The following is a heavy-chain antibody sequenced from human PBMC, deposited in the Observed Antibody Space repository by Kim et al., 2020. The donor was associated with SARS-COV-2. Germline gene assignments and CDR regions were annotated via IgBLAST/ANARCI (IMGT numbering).Heavy chain of an antibody. J-gene: IGHJ4*02. Sequence: GGSLRLSCAASGFTFSNYWMHWVRQAPGKGLVWVSRISSDGRSTTYADSVKGQFIISRNDAKNTLYLQMSSLGAEDTAVYYCARVASHYGSGTPFDYWGQGAQVTVSS. CDR2: ISSDGRST. V-gene: IGHV3-74*01. CDR3: ARVASHYGSGTPFDY. D-gene: IGHD3-10*01. CDR1: GFTFSNYW.